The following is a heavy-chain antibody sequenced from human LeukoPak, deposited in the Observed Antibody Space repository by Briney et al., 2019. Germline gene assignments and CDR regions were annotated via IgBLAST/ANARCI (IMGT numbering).Heavy chain of an antibody. D-gene: IGHD2-2*03. CDR1: GGSISSSSYY. Sequence: SETLSLTCTASGGSISSSSYYWGWIRQPPGKGLEWIGSIYYSGSTYYNPSLKSRVTISVDTSKNQFSLKLSSVTAADTAVYYSARDLPNGYCSSTSCYRGGNWFDPWGQGTLVTVSS. CDR2: IYYSGST. J-gene: IGHJ5*02. CDR3: ARDLPNGYCSSTSCYRGGNWFDP. V-gene: IGHV4-39*07.